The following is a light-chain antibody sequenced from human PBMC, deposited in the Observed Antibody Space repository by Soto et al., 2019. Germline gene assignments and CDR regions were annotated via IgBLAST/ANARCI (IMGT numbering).Light chain of an antibody. J-gene: IGKJ5*01. CDR2: DTS. Sequence: EIVLTQSPATLSLSPGARPTLSCRASQSVSIKLAWYQQKPGQAPRLLIYDTSTRATGIAGRFSGSGSGTQFTLTISCLHSEDFAVYYCQQYNNWPPITFGQGTRVDI. CDR3: QQYNNWPPIT. V-gene: IGKV3-15*01. CDR1: QSVSIK.